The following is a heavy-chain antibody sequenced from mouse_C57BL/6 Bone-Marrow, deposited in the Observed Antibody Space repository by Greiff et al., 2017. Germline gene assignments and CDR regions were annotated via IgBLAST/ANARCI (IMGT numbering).Heavy chain of an antibody. CDR2: ISSGSSTI. V-gene: IGHV5-17*01. Sequence: EVKLVESGGGLVKPGGSLKLSCAASGFTFSDYGMHWVRQAPEKGLEWVAYISSGSSTIYYADTVKGRFTISRANAKNTLFLHMTSLRSEDAAMYYCARRYYDYWGQGTTLTVSS. CDR1: GFTFSDYG. CDR3: ARRYYDY. J-gene: IGHJ2*01. D-gene: IGHD2-3*01.